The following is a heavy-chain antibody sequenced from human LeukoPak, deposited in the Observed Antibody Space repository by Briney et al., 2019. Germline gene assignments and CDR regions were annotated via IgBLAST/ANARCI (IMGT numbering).Heavy chain of an antibody. V-gene: IGHV4-39*07. J-gene: IGHJ4*02. Sequence: GSLRLSCAASGFTFSSYAMNWVRQPPGKGLEWIGSIYYTGGTYYNPSLKSRVTISVDTSKNQFSLKLNSVTAADTAVYYCARGHILGYWGQGTLVTVSS. CDR1: GFTFSSYA. CDR2: IYYTGGT. CDR3: ARGHILGY.